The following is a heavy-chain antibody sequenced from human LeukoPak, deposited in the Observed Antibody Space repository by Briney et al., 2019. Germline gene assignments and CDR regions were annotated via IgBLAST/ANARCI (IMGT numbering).Heavy chain of an antibody. Sequence: SGGSLRLSCAASGFTFSSYSMNWVRQAPGKGLEWVSYISSSSSTIYYADSVKGRFTISRDNAKNSLYLQMNSLRAEDTAAYFCARGKESDTRSLAYWGQGTQVTVSS. J-gene: IGHJ4*02. CDR1: GFTFSSYS. CDR2: ISSSSSTI. CDR3: ARGKESDTRSLAY. V-gene: IGHV3-48*04. D-gene: IGHD3-3*01.